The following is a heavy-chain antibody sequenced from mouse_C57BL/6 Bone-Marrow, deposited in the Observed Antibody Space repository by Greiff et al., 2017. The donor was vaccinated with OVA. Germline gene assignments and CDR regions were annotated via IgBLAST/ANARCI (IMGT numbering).Heavy chain of an antibody. CDR3: TRGGLRLGDYAMDY. D-gene: IGHD2-4*01. J-gene: IGHJ4*01. CDR1: GFTFSDAW. V-gene: IGHV6-6*01. CDR2: IRNKANNHAT. Sequence: EVKLEESGGGLVQPGGSMKLSCAASGFTFSDAWMDWVRQSPEKGLEWVAEIRNKANNHATYYAESVKGRFTISRDDSKSSVYLQMNSLRAEDTGIYYCTRGGLRLGDYAMDYWGQGTSVTVSS.